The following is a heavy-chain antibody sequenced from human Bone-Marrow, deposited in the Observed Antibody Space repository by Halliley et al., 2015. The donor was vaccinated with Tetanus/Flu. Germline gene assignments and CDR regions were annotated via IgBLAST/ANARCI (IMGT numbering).Heavy chain of an antibody. CDR2: IYYRGST. CDR3: ARSRDLGMTTVTLFDF. D-gene: IGHD4-17*01. Sequence: IGYIYYRGSTEYNPSLKGRVTMSLDTSKNQFSLKLTSVTAADTAVYFCARSRDLGMTTVTLFDFWSQGTLVTVSS. J-gene: IGHJ4*02. V-gene: IGHV4-59*01.